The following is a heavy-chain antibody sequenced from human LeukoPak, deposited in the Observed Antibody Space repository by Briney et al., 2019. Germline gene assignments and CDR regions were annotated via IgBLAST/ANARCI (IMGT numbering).Heavy chain of an antibody. J-gene: IGHJ4*02. CDR2: IIPIFGTA. V-gene: IGHV1-69*05. CDR3: AGIRDGYNFGDFDY. Sequence: GSSVKVSCKASGGTFSSYAISWVRQAPGQGLEWMGGIIPIFGTANYAQKFQGRVTITTDESTSTAYMELSSLRSEDTAVYYCAGIRDGYNFGDFDYRGQGTLVTVSS. CDR1: GGTFSSYA. D-gene: IGHD5-24*01.